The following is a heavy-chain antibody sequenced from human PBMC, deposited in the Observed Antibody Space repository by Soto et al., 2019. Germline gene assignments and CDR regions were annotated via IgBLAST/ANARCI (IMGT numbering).Heavy chain of an antibody. CDR3: AKDKTAAGSQWLVPI. CDR1: GFTFSSCA. D-gene: IGHD6-19*01. Sequence: PGGSLRLSCAASGFTFSSCAMTWVRQAPGMGLQWVSAISDSGGTTYYADSVRGRFTISRDNSKNTLYLQLNSLGAEDTAVYYCAKDKTAAGSQWLVPIWGRGTLVTVT. CDR2: ISDSGGTT. J-gene: IGHJ2*01. V-gene: IGHV3-23*01.